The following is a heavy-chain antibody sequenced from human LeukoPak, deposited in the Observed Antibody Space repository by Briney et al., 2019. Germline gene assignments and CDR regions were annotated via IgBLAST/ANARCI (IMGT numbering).Heavy chain of an antibody. J-gene: IGHJ4*02. CDR1: GFTFSGYT. CDR2: ISYDGSNK. V-gene: IGHV3-30*04. Sequence: GGSLRLSCAASGFTFSGYTMHWVRQAPGKGLEWVAVISYDGSNKYYAEYVKGRFTISRDNSKNPLYLQMNSLRAEDTAVYYCAKGAYYDLWGQGTLVTVSS. CDR3: AKGAYYDL. D-gene: IGHD3-22*01.